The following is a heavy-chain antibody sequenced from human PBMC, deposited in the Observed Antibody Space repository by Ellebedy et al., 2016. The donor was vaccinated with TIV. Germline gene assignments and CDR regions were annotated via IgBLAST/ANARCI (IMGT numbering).Heavy chain of an antibody. V-gene: IGHV1-69*13. J-gene: IGHJ6*02. CDR1: GGTFSSYA. Sequence: AASVKVSCKASGGTFSSYAISWVRQAPGRGLAWMGGIIPILDTEKYAQKFQGRVTITADESTSTAFMELSSLRSEDTAVYYCVLRFGELLSRSSYYYNGLDVWGQGTTVTVSS. CDR3: VLRFGELLSRSSYYYNGLDV. D-gene: IGHD3-10*01. CDR2: IIPILDTE.